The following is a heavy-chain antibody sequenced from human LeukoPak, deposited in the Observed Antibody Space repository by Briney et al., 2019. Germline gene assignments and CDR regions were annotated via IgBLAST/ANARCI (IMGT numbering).Heavy chain of an antibody. CDR1: GFTFSSYA. CDR3: AKGLSLGYCSSTSCSEYFQH. D-gene: IGHD2-2*01. Sequence: PGGSLGLSCAVSGFTFSSYAMSWVRQAPGKGLEWVSAISGSGGSTYYADSVKGRFTISRDNSKNTLYLQMNSLRAEDTAVYYCAKGLSLGYCSSTSCSEYFQHWGQGTLVTVSS. J-gene: IGHJ1*01. V-gene: IGHV3-23*01. CDR2: ISGSGGST.